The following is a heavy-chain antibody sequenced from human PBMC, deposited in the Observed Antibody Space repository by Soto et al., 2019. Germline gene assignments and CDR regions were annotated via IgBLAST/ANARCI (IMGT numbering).Heavy chain of an antibody. CDR1: GGSISGHY. Sequence: SETLSLTCTVSGGSISGHYWSWIRQSAGKGLEWIGRIYPSGSTDYNPSLNSRVTMSLDMSKNQFSLDLTSVTAADTAVYFWAREWSYRGNDFWGRGTLVTVSS. CDR2: IYPSGST. J-gene: IGHJ4*02. D-gene: IGHD5-12*01. CDR3: AREWSYRGNDF. V-gene: IGHV4-4*07.